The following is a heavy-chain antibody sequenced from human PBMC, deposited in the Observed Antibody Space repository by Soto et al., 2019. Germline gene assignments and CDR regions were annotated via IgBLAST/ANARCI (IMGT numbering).Heavy chain of an antibody. CDR3: ARVEYSSLYGMDV. J-gene: IGHJ6*02. D-gene: IGHD6-6*01. V-gene: IGHV1-69*13. CDR1: GGTFSSYA. Sequence: SVKVSCKASGGTFSSYAISWVRQAPGQGLEWMGGIIPIFGTANYAQKFQGRVTITADGSTSTAYMELSSLRSEDTAVYYCARVEYSSLYGMDVWGQGTTVTVSS. CDR2: IIPIFGTA.